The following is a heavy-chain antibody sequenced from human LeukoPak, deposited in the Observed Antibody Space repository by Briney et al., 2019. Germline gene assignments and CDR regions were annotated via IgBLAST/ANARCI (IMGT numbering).Heavy chain of an antibody. CDR3: ARGPAAGYLDY. Sequence: GGSLRLSCAASGFTFSSYAMHWVRQAPGKGLEWVAVISYDGSNKYYADSVKGRFTISRDNSKNTLYLQMNSLRAEDTAVYYCARGPAAGYLDYWGQGTLVTVSS. V-gene: IGHV3-30-3*01. D-gene: IGHD6-13*01. J-gene: IGHJ4*02. CDR2: ISYDGSNK. CDR1: GFTFSSYA.